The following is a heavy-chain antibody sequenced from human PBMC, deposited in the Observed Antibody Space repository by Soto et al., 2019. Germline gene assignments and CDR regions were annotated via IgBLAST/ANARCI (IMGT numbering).Heavy chain of an antibody. CDR3: AKRTPEYGMDV. CDR2: IYWNDDP. V-gene: IGHV2-5*01. J-gene: IGHJ6*02. Sequence: GSGPTLEPTETLTLTCTFSGFSLSTRGMGVAWIRQPPGRALEWLALIYWNDDPRYSPSLKSRLTITKDTTKNQVVLTMTNMDPVDTATYYCAKRTPEYGMDVWGQGTMVTVSS. CDR1: GFSLSTRGMG.